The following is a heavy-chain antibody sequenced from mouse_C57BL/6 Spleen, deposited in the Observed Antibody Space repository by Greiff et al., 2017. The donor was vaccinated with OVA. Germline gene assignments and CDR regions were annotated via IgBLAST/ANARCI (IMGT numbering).Heavy chain of an antibody. V-gene: IGHV3-6*01. Sequence: EVQLQESGPGLVKPSQSLSLTCSVTGYSITSGYYWNWIRQFPGNKLEWMGYISYDGSNNYNPSLKNRISITRDTSKNQFFLKLNSVTTEDTATYYCARDRYSNYNFDYWGQGTTLTVSS. CDR3: ARDRYSNYNFDY. J-gene: IGHJ2*01. CDR1: GYSITSGYY. CDR2: ISYDGSN. D-gene: IGHD2-5*01.